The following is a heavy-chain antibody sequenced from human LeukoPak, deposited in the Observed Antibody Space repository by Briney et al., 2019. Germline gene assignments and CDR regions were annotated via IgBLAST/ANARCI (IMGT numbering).Heavy chain of an antibody. Sequence: SSETLSLICTVSGDAVSSPGYFWTWVRQPAGKGLEWIGRIYTSGTYISGSTDYNPSPESRVTISVDTSKNQFSLRLSSVTATDTAMYYCARDVAGYSRSFDIWGQGTMVTVSS. V-gene: IGHV4-61*02. CDR2: IYTSGTYISGST. CDR3: ARDVAGYSRSFDI. J-gene: IGHJ3*02. D-gene: IGHD6-13*01. CDR1: GDAVSSPGYF.